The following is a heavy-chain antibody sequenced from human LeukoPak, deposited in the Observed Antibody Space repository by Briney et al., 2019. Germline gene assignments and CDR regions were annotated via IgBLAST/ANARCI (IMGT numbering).Heavy chain of an antibody. CDR1: GGSISSYY. V-gene: IGHV4-59*01. J-gene: IGHJ6*03. Sequence: SETLSLTCTVSGGSISSYYWSWIRQPPGKGLEWIGYIYYSGSTNYNPSLKSRVTISVDTSKNQFSLKLSFVAAADTAVYYCASSELTYYYYYYMDVWGKGTTVTVSS. CDR2: IYYSGST. CDR3: ASSELTYYYYYYMDV. D-gene: IGHD1-26*01.